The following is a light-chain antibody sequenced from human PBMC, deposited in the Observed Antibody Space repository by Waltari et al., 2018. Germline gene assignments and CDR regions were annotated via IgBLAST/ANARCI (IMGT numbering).Light chain of an antibody. CDR2: AAS. V-gene: IGKV1-39*01. CDR1: QSISSY. CDR3: QQSYNTPRT. Sequence: DIQMTQSPSSLSASVGDSVTITCRASQSISSYLNWYQHKPGKAPKLLIYAASSLQSGVPSRFSGSGSGTDFTLTISSLQPEDFATYYCQQSYNTPRTFGQGTKVEIK. J-gene: IGKJ1*01.